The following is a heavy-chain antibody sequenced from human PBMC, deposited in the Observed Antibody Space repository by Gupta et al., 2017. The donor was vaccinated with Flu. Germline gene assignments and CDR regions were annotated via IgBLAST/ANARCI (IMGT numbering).Heavy chain of an antibody. CDR2: ISGSGVNT. CDR3: AQRPSWHYFDQ. V-gene: IGHV3-23*01. Sequence: EVQLLESGGGLVQPGGSLRLSCAASGFTFSTSAMTWVRQAPGKGLEWVSAISGSGVNTYYENDGKGRFTIARDNSKNTLYLKMSSLRAGDTAVYFCAQRPSWHYFDQWGRGIRVTVSS. J-gene: IGHJ4*02. CDR1: GFTFSTSA.